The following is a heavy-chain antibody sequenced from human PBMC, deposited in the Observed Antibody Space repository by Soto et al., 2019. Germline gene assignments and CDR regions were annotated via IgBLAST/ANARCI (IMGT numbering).Heavy chain of an antibody. J-gene: IGHJ5*02. CDR3: ARNARAGGSYYVSRYNWFDP. Sequence: ASVKVSCKASGYTFTSYAMHWVRQAPGQRLEWMGWINAGNGNTKYSQKFQGRVTITRDTSASTAYMELSSLRSEDTAVYYCARNARAGGSYYVSRYNWFDPWGQGTLVTVSS. CDR2: INAGNGNT. V-gene: IGHV1-3*01. CDR1: GYTFTSYA. D-gene: IGHD1-26*01.